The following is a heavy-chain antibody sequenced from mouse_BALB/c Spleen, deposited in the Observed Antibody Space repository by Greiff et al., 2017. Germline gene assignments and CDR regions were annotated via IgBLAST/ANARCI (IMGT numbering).Heavy chain of an antibody. CDR3: ARSPYYGNSDAMDY. Sequence: EVQGVESGGGLVKPGGSLKLSCAASGFTFSDYYMYWVRQTPEKRLEWVATISDGGSYTYYPDSVKGRFTISRDNAKNNLYLQMSSLKSEDTAMYYCARSPYYGNSDAMDYWGQGTSVTVSS. V-gene: IGHV5-4*02. CDR1: GFTFSDYY. CDR2: ISDGGSYT. D-gene: IGHD2-10*01. J-gene: IGHJ4*01.